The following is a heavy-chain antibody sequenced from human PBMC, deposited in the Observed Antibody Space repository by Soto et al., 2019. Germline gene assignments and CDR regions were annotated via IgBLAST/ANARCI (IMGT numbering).Heavy chain of an antibody. V-gene: IGHV3-30-3*01. Sequence: GGSLRLSCAASGFTFSSYAMHWVHQAPGKGLEWVSVISYDGSTIYYADSVKGRFTISRDNAKNTLYLQMNSLRAEDTAVYYCARDSTETTFHYYYYIDVWGKGTPVTVSS. CDR3: ARDSTETTFHYYYYIDV. CDR1: GFTFSSYA. CDR2: ISYDGSTI. D-gene: IGHD4-4*01. J-gene: IGHJ6*03.